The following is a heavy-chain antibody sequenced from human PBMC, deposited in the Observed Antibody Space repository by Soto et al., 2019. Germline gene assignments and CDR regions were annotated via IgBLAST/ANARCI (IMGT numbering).Heavy chain of an antibody. Sequence: SQTLSLTCSISGDSVSSNSAAWNWIRQSPSRGLEWLGRTYYRSKWYNDYSVSLKSRITINPDTSKNQFSLQLNSVAPEDTAVYYCARGGGYSYELTGYDYYGMDVWRQGTTVTVSS. CDR3: ARGGGYSYELTGYDYYGMDV. CDR1: GDSVSSNSAA. J-gene: IGHJ6*02. CDR2: TYYRSKWYN. V-gene: IGHV6-1*01. D-gene: IGHD5-18*01.